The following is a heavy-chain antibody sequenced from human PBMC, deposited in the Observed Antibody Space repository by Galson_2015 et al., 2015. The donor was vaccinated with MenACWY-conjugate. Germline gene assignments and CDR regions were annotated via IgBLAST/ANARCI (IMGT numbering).Heavy chain of an antibody. CDR2: IIPIFGTA. D-gene: IGHD2-8*01. V-gene: IGHV1-69*13. J-gene: IGHJ6*03. Sequence: SVKVSCKASGGTFSSYAISWVRQAPGQGLEWMGGIIPIFGTANYAQKFQGRVTITADESTSTAYMELSSLRSEDTAVYYCASTGEEVLMVYATSPAYYYYYMDVWGKGTTVTVSS. CDR3: ASTGEEVLMVYATSPAYYYYYMDV. CDR1: GGTFSSYA.